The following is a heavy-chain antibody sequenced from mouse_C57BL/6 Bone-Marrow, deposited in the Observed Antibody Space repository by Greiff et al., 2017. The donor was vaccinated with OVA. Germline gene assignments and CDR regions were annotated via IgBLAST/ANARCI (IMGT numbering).Heavy chain of an antibody. Sequence: SAAAVDFSRYWMSWVRRAPGKGLEWIGEINPDSSTINYAPSLKDKFIISRDNAKNTLYLQMSKVRSEDTALYYCAAHDGYYVWFAYWGQGTLVTVSA. CDR2: INPDSSTI. V-gene: IGHV4-1*01. CDR3: AAHDGYYVWFAY. D-gene: IGHD2-3*01. J-gene: IGHJ3*01. CDR1: AVDFSRYW.